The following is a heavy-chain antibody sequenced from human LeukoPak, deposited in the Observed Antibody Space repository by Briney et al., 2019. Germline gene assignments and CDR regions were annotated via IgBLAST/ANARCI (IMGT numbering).Heavy chain of an antibody. CDR2: ISINWGGT. J-gene: IGHJ4*02. V-gene: IGHV3-64*01. D-gene: IGHD2-15*01. CDR1: GFTFSTYA. CDR3: ARYCSGVSCYSGYDY. Sequence: GGSLRLSCAASGFTFSTYAMHWGRQTPGKGLEYVSAISINWGGTYYANSVKGRFTIFRDNSKNTLYLQMGSLRAEDMAVYYCARYCSGVSCYSGYDYWGQGTLVTVSS.